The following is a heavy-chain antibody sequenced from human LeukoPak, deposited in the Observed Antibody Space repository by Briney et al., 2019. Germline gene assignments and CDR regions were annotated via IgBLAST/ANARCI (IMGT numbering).Heavy chain of an antibody. Sequence: GGSLRLSCVASGLNFGESAMHWVRQAPGKGLEWVSLISADGGSAFSADSVKGRFSISRDNSKNSLYLQMDSLRSEDAAMYYCAKESGKFDYWGQGTLVVVST. CDR1: GLNFGESA. J-gene: IGHJ4*02. V-gene: IGHV3-43*02. CDR3: AKESGKFDY. CDR2: ISADGGSA.